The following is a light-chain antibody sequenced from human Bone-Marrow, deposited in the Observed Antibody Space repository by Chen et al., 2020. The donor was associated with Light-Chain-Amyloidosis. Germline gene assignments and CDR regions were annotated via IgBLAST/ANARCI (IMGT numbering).Light chain of an antibody. V-gene: IGLV3-25*03. CDR3: QSADSSGTYEVI. CDR1: DLPTKY. Sequence: SYELTQPPSVSVSPGQTARITCSGDDLPTKYAYWYQQKPGQAPVLVIHRDTERPWGISARFSGSSSGTTATLTISGVQAEDEADYHCQSADSSGTYEVIFGGGTKLTVL. J-gene: IGLJ2*01. CDR2: RDT.